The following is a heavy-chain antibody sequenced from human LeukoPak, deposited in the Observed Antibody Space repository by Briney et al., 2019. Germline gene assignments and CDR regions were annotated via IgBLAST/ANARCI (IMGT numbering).Heavy chain of an antibody. CDR2: IYTSGST. CDR1: GGSISSGSYY. V-gene: IGHV4-61*02. D-gene: IGHD3-3*01. Sequence: PSETLSLTCTVSGGSISSGSYYWSWIRQPAGKGLEWIGRIYTSGSTNYNPSLKSRVTISVDTSKNQFSLKLSSVTAADTAVYYCASSDPYDFWSGYPHKALDYWGQGTLVTVSS. CDR3: ASSDPYDFWSGYPHKALDY. J-gene: IGHJ4*02.